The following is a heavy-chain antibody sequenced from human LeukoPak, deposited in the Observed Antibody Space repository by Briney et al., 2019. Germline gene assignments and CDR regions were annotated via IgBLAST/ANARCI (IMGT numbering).Heavy chain of an antibody. CDR2: ISYDGSNK. V-gene: IGHV3-30*04. CDR1: GFTFRSYA. CDR3: ARDGGYSYEIDY. Sequence: PGRSLRLSCAASGFTFRSYAMHWVRQAPGKGLEWVAVISYDGSNKYYADSVKGRFTISRDNAKNSLYLQMNSLRDEDTAVYYCARDGGYSYEIDYWGQGTLVTVSS. J-gene: IGHJ4*02. D-gene: IGHD5-18*01.